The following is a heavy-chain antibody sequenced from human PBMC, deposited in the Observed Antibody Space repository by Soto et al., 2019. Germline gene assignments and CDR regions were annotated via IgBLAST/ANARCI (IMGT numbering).Heavy chain of an antibody. D-gene: IGHD6-19*01. CDR3: AKTAEAVAGTVYGY. J-gene: IGHJ4*02. V-gene: IGHV3-23*01. Sequence: GGSLRLSCAASGFTFSNFAMGWLRQAPGKGLEWVSAIGGAGGSEHYADPVKGRFTISRDNSKNTLLLQMNSLRAEDTAIYYCAKTAEAVAGTVYGYWGQGTLVTVSS. CDR2: IGGAGGSE. CDR1: GFTFSNFA.